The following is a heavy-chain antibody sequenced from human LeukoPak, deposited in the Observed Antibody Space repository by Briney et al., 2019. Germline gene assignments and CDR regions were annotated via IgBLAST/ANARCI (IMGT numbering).Heavy chain of an antibody. D-gene: IGHD6-19*01. V-gene: IGHV1-46*01. J-gene: IGHJ4*02. CDR1: GYTFTSYY. CDR3: AALEAVAGTYNDY. Sequence: SVKVSCKASGYTFTSYYMHWVRQAPGQGLEWMGIINPSGGSTSYAQRFQGRVTMTRDTSTSTVYMELSSLRSEDTAVYYCAALEAVAGTYNDYWGQGTLVTVSS. CDR2: INPSGGST.